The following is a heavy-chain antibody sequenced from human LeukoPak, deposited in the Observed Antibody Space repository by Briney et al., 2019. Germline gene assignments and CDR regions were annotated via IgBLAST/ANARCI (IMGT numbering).Heavy chain of an antibody. D-gene: IGHD6-19*01. J-gene: IGHJ6*02. CDR1: GGSISSYY. V-gene: IGHV4-59*01. CDR2: IYYSGST. CDR3: ARDMAVAGNYGMDV. Sequence: KPSETLSLTCTVSGGSISSYYWSWIRQPPGKGLEWIGYIYYSGSTNYNPSLESRVTISVDTSKNQFSLKLSSVTAADTAVYYCARDMAVAGNYGMDVWGQGTTVTVSS.